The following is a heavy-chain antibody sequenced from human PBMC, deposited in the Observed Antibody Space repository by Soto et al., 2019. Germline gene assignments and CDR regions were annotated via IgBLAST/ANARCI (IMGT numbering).Heavy chain of an antibody. CDR2: MYYSGTT. CDR3: AVVDSTGNWFDP. J-gene: IGHJ5*02. CDR1: GGSISSSDFY. V-gene: IGHV4-39*01. Sequence: QLQLQESGPGLVKPSETLSLTCTVSGGSISSSDFYWGWLRQTPGKGLEFIGSMYYSGTTYYNPYLKSRVTISVDTSKNQFTLKLISVTAADTAVYYCAVVDSTGNWFDPWGEGALVTVSS. D-gene: IGHD6-25*01.